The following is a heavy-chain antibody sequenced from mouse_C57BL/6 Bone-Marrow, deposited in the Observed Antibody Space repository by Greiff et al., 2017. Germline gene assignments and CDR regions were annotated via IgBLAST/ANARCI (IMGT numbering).Heavy chain of an antibody. D-gene: IGHD1-1*01. CDR3: ASYYYGPFFAY. CDR1: GYTFTSYW. V-gene: IGHV1-64*01. CDR2: IHPNSGST. J-gene: IGHJ3*01. Sequence: QVQLQQPGAELVKPGASVKLSCKASGYTFTSYWMHWVKQRPGQGLEWIGMIHPNSGSTNYNEKFKSKDTLTVDKSSSTAYMQLSSLTSEDSAVYYCASYYYGPFFAYWGQGTLVTVSA.